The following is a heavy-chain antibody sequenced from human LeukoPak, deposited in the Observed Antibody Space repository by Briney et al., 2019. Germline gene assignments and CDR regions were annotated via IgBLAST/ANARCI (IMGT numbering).Heavy chain of an antibody. CDR2: ISRSGTST. V-gene: IGHV3-23*01. CDR3: AASSGGFRDI. Sequence: GGSLRLSCAASGFTFSSYAMSWVRQAPGKGLEWVSAISRSGTSTYYGDSVKGRFTISRDNSKNTLYLQMNSLRAEDTAVYYCAASSGGFRDIWGQGTMVTVSS. D-gene: IGHD3-22*01. CDR1: GFTFSSYA. J-gene: IGHJ3*02.